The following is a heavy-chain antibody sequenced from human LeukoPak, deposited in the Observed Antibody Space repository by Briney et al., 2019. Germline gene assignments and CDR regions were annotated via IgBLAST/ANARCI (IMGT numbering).Heavy chain of an antibody. D-gene: IGHD3-22*01. CDR1: GFTFKNAW. V-gene: IGHV3-15*01. Sequence: PGGSLRLSCAASGFTFKNAWMSWVRQAPGKGLEWVGHINNKTDGGTTDLAAPVKGRFTISRDDSKNTLYLQMNSLKTEDTAVYYCTTGTMIVVASFDYWGQGTLVTVSS. J-gene: IGHJ4*02. CDR2: INNKTDGGTT. CDR3: TTGTMIVVASFDY.